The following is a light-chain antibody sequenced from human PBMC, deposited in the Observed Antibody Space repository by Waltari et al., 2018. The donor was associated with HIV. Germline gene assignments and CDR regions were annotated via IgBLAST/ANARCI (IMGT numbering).Light chain of an antibody. Sequence: QSALTQPASVSGSPGQSITISCTGTSSDVGHYNLVSWYQQYPGKAPKLMIYEAVKRPSGVSNRISASKSGNTASLTISGLQAEDEADYYCCSYGGSSTWVFGGGTKLTVL. V-gene: IGLV2-23*01. J-gene: IGLJ3*02. CDR2: EAV. CDR3: CSYGGSSTWV. CDR1: SSDVGHYNL.